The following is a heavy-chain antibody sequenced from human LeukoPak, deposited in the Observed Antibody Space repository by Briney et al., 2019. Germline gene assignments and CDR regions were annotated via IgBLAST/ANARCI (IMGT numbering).Heavy chain of an antibody. CDR2: INGDGSST. CDR3: SSAYYDPTGY. J-gene: IGHJ4*02. V-gene: IGHV3-74*01. D-gene: IGHD3-22*01. Sequence: GGSLRLSCAASGFTFSRDWMHWVRQAPGKGLVWVSRINGDGSSTSYADSVKGRFTISRDNAKNTLYLQMNSLRAEDTAVYYCSSAYYDPTGYWGQGTLVTVSS. CDR1: GFTFSRDW.